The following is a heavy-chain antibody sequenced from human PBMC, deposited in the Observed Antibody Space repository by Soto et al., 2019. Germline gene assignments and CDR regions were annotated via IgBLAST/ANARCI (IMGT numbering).Heavy chain of an antibody. CDR3: AREIVVAASYLYYYYMDV. CDR1: GFTVSSNY. D-gene: IGHD2-15*01. V-gene: IGHV3-66*01. Sequence: GGSLRLSCAASGFTVSSNYMSWVRQAPGKRLERVSVIYSGGSTYYADSMKGRFTISRDNSKNTLYLQMNSLRAEDTAVYYCAREIVVAASYLYYYYMDVWGKGTTVTVSS. CDR2: IYSGGST. J-gene: IGHJ6*03.